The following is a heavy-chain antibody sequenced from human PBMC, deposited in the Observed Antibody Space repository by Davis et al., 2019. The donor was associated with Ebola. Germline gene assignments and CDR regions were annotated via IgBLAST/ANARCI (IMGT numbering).Heavy chain of an antibody. D-gene: IGHD2-15*01. V-gene: IGHV3-23*01. CDR2: IRSNGDSR. CDR1: GFTFNNYG. J-gene: IGHJ4*02. Sequence: GESLKISCAASGFTFNNYGMTWVRQAPGKGLEWISAIRSNGDSRYYAESLRGRFTISRDNSKNTLYLQMKSLRAADTALYYCAKGRVGYCRDTSCRVDFWGQGTQVTVSP. CDR3: AKGRVGYCRDTSCRVDF.